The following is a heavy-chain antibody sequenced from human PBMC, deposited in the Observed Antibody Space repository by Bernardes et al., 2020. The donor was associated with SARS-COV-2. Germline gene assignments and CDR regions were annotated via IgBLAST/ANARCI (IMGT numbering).Heavy chain of an antibody. CDR3: ARITPYCSGGSCYFDH. Sequence: SGPTLVKPTQTLTLTCTFSGFSLRSSGMRVSWIRQPPGKALEWLARIDWDDDKFYSTSLKTRLTISKDTSKNQVVLTMTNMDPVDTATYYCARITPYCSGGSCYFDHWGQGTLVTGSA. J-gene: IGHJ4*02. CDR1: GFSLRSSGMR. D-gene: IGHD2-15*01. CDR2: IDWDDDK. V-gene: IGHV2-70*04.